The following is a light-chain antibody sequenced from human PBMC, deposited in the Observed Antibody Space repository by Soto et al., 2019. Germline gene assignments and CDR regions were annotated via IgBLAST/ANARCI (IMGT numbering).Light chain of an antibody. V-gene: IGLV2-14*01. J-gene: IGLJ1*01. CDR3: SSHTSGDTRV. CDR1: SSDVGGYDY. Sequence: QSALTQPASVSGSPGQSIAISCTGTSSDVGGYDYVSWYQQHPDKAPKLIIYEVTKRPSGVSNRFSGSKSGNTASLTISGLQPDDEADYYCSSHTSGDTRVFGSGTKVTV. CDR2: EVT.